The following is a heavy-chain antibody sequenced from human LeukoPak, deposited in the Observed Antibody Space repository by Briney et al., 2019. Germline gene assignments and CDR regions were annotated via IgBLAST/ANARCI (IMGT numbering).Heavy chain of an antibody. D-gene: IGHD3-10*01. J-gene: IGHJ4*02. CDR3: AREKGVLLWLGELPHFDY. V-gene: IGHV3-7*03. CDR1: GFTFSSYW. Sequence: GGSLRLSCAASGFTFSSYWMGWVRQAPGKGLEWVANIKQDGSEKYYVDSVKGRFTISRDNAKNSLYLQMNSLRAEDTAVYYCAREKGVLLWLGELPHFDYWGQGTLVTVSS. CDR2: IKQDGSEK.